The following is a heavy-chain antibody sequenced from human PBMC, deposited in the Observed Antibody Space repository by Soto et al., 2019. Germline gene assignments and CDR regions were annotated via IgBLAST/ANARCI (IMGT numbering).Heavy chain of an antibody. CDR2: IAYDGRKN. D-gene: IGHD1-26*01. CDR3: ERAKFEWELIEIDY. Sequence: QVQLVESGGRVVRPGTSLRLSCAASGFSFNTYGMHWVRRAPGKGLEWLAVIAYDGRKNYSADSVKGRFTISRDNSKNTLYLQMNSLRPDDTAVYYCERAKFEWELIEIDYWGQGTLVTVSS. J-gene: IGHJ4*02. V-gene: IGHV3-30*03. CDR1: GFSFNTYG.